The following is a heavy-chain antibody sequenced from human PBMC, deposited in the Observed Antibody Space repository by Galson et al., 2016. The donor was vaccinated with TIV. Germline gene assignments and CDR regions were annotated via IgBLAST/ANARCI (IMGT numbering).Heavy chain of an antibody. D-gene: IGHD3-10*02. J-gene: IGHJ4*02. CDR1: GFNFSSYG. CDR2: ISYDGSDI. Sequence: SLRLSCAASGFNFSSYGLHWVRQAPGKGLEWVAFISYDGSDINYADSVKGRFTISRDKSKNTLYLQMNSLRPEDTAVYSCARVFASYNFDYWGQGTLVTVSS. V-gene: IGHV3-30*04. CDR3: ARVFASYNFDY.